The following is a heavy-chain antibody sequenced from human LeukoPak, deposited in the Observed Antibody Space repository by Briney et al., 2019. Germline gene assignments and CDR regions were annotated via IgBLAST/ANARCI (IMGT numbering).Heavy chain of an antibody. CDR3: AREQVVPAASYNWFDP. J-gene: IGHJ5*02. V-gene: IGHV1-2*02. Sequence: ASVKVSCKASGYTFTGYYMHWVRQAPGQGLEWMGWINSNSGGTNYAQKFQGRVTMTRDTSISTAYMDLSRLRSDDTAVYYCAREQVVPAASYNWFDPWGQGTLVTVSS. D-gene: IGHD2-2*01. CDR1: GYTFTGYY. CDR2: INSNSGGT.